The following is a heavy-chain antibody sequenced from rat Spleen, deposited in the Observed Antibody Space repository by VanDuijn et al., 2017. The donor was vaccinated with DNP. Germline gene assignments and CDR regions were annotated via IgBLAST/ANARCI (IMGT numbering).Heavy chain of an antibody. V-gene: IGHV5-17*01. CDR3: ARWPGYNPPYAMDA. D-gene: IGHD1-4*01. J-gene: IGHJ4*01. CDR1: GFTFSDYA. CDR2: IIYDGSST. Sequence: EVQLVESGGGLVQPGNSLKLSCAASGFTFSDYAMAWVRQSPKKGLEWVATIIYDGSSTYFRDSVRGRFTISRDYARSTLYLQMDSLRSEDTATYYCARWPGYNPPYAMDAWGQGASVTVSS.